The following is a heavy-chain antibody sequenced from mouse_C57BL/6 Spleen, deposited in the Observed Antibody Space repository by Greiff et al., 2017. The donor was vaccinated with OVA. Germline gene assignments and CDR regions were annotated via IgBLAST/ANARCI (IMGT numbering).Heavy chain of an antibody. CDR3: ARSGDAMDY. Sequence: VQLQQSGAELAKPGASVKLSCKASGYTFTSYWMHWVKQRPGQGLEWIGYINPSSGYTKYNQKFKYKATLTADKSSSTAYMQLSSLTYEDSAVYYCARSGDAMDYWGQGTSVTVSS. D-gene: IGHD4-1*01. J-gene: IGHJ4*01. CDR1: GYTFTSYW. V-gene: IGHV1-7*01. CDR2: INPSSGYT.